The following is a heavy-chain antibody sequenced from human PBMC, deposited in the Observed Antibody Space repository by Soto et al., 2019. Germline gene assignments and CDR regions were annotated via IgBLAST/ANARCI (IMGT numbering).Heavy chain of an antibody. CDR1: GGTFSNKA. CDR2: IIPIFRTS. V-gene: IGHV1-69*13. D-gene: IGHD2-2*01. Sequence: SVTVSCKASGGTFSNKAISWVRQAPGQGLEWMGGIIPIFRTSNYPQKFQGRVTISADESTTTAYMELSSLRSEDTAVYYFAREDILVVPPARHYSYYGMDVWGQGTTGTVSS. J-gene: IGHJ6*02. CDR3: AREDILVVPPARHYSYYGMDV.